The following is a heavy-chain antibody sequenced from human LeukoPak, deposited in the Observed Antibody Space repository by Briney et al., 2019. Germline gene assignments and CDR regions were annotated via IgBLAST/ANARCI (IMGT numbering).Heavy chain of an antibody. CDR3: AKVEMSTPRAYYFDF. V-gene: IGHV4-59*01. D-gene: IGHD5-24*01. CDR1: GAFITSYY. Sequence: SETLSLTCTVSGAFITSYYWSWIRQPPGKELEWIGYMSYNGSPNYNPSLKSRVTISVDTSKNQFSLKLTSVTAADTAVYYCAKVEMSTPRAYYFDFWGQGTLVTVSS. J-gene: IGHJ4*02. CDR2: MSYNGSP.